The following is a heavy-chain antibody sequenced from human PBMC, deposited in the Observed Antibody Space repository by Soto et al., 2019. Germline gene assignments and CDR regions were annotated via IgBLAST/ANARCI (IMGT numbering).Heavy chain of an antibody. CDR3: ARAKAGRTGVFDY. CDR1: GGSFSGYY. V-gene: IGHV4-34*01. CDR2: INHSGST. Sequence: PSETLSLTCAVYGGSFSGYYWSWIRQPPGKGLEWIGEINHSGSTNYNPSLKSRVTISVDTSKNQFSLKLSSVTAADTAVYYCARAKAGRTGVFDYWGQGTLVTVSS. D-gene: IGHD6-19*01. J-gene: IGHJ4*02.